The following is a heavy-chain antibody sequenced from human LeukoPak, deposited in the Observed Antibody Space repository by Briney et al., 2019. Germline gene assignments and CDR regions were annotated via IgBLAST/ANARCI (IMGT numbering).Heavy chain of an antibody. CDR3: ARGGNGGSYFLVGYFDY. J-gene: IGHJ4*02. Sequence: ASVKASCKASGYTFTSYGISWVRQAPGQGLEWMGWISAYNGNTNYAQKLQGRVTMTTDTSTSTAYMELRSLRSDDTAVYYCARGGNGGSYFLVGYFDYWGQGTLVTVSS. CDR2: ISAYNGNT. CDR1: GYTFTSYG. V-gene: IGHV1-18*01. D-gene: IGHD1-26*01.